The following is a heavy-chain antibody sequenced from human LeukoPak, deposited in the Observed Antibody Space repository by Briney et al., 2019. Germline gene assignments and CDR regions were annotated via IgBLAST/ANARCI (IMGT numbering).Heavy chain of an antibody. CDR2: ISYDGSNK. CDR1: GLTFSSYA. Sequence: GGSLRLSCAASGLTFSSYAMHWVRQAPGKGLEWVAVISYDGSNKYYADSVKGRFTISRDNSKNTLYLQMNSLRAEDTAVYYCARAGSGSSPSDYWGQGTLVTVSS. D-gene: IGHD3-10*01. V-gene: IGHV3-30-3*01. J-gene: IGHJ4*02. CDR3: ARAGSGSSPSDY.